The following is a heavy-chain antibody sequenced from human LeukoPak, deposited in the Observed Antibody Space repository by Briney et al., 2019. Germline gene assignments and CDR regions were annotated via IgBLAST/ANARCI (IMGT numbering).Heavy chain of an antibody. Sequence: GGSLRLSCAASGFTFSSYAMHWVRQAPGKGLEWVAVISYDGSNKYYADSVKGRFTISRDNSKNTLYLEMNSLRAEDTALYYCAKSHYYGSGSIDYWGQGTLVTVSS. CDR2: ISYDGSNK. D-gene: IGHD3-10*01. CDR1: GFTFSSYA. J-gene: IGHJ4*02. CDR3: AKSHYYGSGSIDY. V-gene: IGHV3-30-3*02.